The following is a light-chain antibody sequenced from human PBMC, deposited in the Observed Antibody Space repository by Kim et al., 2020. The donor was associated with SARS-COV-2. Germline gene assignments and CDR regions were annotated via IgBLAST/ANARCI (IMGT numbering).Light chain of an antibody. J-gene: IGLJ3*02. V-gene: IGLV6-57*04. CDR2: EDD. CDR1: SGSIARSY. Sequence: NFMLTQPLSVSESPGKTVTISCTRSSGSIARSYVQWYQQRPASAPTTVIYEDDRRPSGVSGRFSGSIDSSSNSASLPISGPKTEGEANYYCQSYDHTNQVFGGGTQLTVL. CDR3: QSYDHTNQV.